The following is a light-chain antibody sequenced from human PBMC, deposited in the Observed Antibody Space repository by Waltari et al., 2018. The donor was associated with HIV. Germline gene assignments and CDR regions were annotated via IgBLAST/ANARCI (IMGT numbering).Light chain of an antibody. CDR1: SSDVGSYNL. CDR2: EVN. V-gene: IGLV2-23*02. J-gene: IGLJ1*01. Sequence: QSALTQPASVSGSPGQSITISCTGTSSDVGSYNLVSWYQQHPGKAPKLMIYEVNKRPSGFSNRFVGSKSGNTASLTISGLQAEDEADYYCCSYAGSPYVFGTGTKVTVL. CDR3: CSYAGSPYV.